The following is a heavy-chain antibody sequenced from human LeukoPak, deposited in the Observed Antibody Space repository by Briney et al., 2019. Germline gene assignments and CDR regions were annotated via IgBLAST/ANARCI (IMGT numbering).Heavy chain of an antibody. D-gene: IGHD4-23*01. CDR1: GGSISSSSYY. V-gene: IGHV4-39*01. CDR3: ARRDGGDVDY. CDR2: IYYSGST. J-gene: IGHJ4*02. Sequence: SETLSLTCTVSGGSISSSSYYWGWIRQPPGKGLEWIGSIYYSGSTHYNPSLQSRVTISDDTAKDQYYRKLSAVTAADTAVYYCARRDGGDVDYWGQGTLVTVSS.